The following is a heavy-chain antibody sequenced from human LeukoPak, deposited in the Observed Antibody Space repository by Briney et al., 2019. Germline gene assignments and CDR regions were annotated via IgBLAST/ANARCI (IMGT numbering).Heavy chain of an antibody. CDR2: INPYSGAT. D-gene: IGHD6-13*01. CDR3: GRATYTSIWFHDAFDI. V-gene: IGHV1-2*02. CDR1: GFTFTTYF. J-gene: IGHJ3*02. Sequence: ASVKVSCKASGFTFTTYFMHWVRQAPGQGLEWMGWINPYSGATNSAQKFQGRVTMTRDTSISTAYMELSMLTSDDTAVYYCGRATYTSIWFHDAFDIWGQRTMVTVSS.